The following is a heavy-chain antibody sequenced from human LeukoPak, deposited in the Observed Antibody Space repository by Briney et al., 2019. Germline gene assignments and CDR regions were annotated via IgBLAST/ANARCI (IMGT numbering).Heavy chain of an antibody. D-gene: IGHD6-13*01. J-gene: IGHJ4*02. V-gene: IGHV3-48*01. CDR1: GFTFSYYS. Sequence: GGSLRLSCAVSGFTFSYYSMNWVRQAPGKGLEWVSYISSSGSTTYYADSVKGRFTISRDTSKNTVYLQMNSLGAEDTAFYYCARGYSSSWLGYFDYWGQGTLVTVSS. CDR2: ISSSGSTT. CDR3: ARGYSSSWLGYFDY.